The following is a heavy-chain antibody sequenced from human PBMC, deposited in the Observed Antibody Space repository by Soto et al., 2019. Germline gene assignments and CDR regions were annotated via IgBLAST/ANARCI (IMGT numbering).Heavy chain of an antibody. CDR2: IYGNGGGP. D-gene: IGHD3-10*02. Sequence: GKGLEWVSSIYGNGGGPFYADSVKGRFTISRDNSKNTLYLQMDSLRAEDTVVYFFFKAEDGIRDVRSVSAFLLNRSSDL. V-gene: IGHV3-23*01. CDR3: FKAEDGIRDVRSVSAFLLNRSSDL. J-gene: IGHJ2*01.